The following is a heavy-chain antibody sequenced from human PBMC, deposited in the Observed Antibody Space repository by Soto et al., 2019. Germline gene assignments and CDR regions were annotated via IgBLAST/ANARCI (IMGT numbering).Heavy chain of an antibody. J-gene: IGHJ5*02. V-gene: IGHV3-30*18. CDR2: ISYDGSNK. CDR1: GFTFSSYG. Sequence: QVQLVESGGGVVQPGRSLRLSCAASGFTFSSYGMHWVRQAPGKGLEWVAVISYDGSNKYYADSVKGRFTISRDNSKNTLYLQMNSLRAEDTAVYYCAKGSQQLIKKTKWFDPWGQGTLVTVSS. CDR3: AKGSQQLIKKTKWFDP. D-gene: IGHD6-13*01.